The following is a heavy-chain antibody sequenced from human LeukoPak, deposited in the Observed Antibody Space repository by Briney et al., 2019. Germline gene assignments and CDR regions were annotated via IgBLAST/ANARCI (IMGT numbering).Heavy chain of an antibody. CDR2: IIPILGIA. CDR1: GGTFSSYT. J-gene: IGHJ3*02. D-gene: IGHD2-2*01. Sequence: ASVKVSCKASGGTFSSYTISWVRQAPGQGLEWMGRIIPILGIANYAQKFQGRVTITADKSTSTAYMELTSLRSEATAVYYCAEGFFGVVPAAIDAFDIWGQGTMVTVSS. CDR3: AEGFFGVVPAAIDAFDI. V-gene: IGHV1-69*02.